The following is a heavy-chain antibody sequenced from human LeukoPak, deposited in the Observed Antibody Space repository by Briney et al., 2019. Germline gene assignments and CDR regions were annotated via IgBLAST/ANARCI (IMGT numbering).Heavy chain of an antibody. CDR2: IYYSGST. Sequence: SETLSLTCTVSGGSISSGSYYWSWIRQPPGKGLEWIGYIYYSGSTNYNPSLKSRVTISVDTSKNQFSLKLSSVTAADTAVYYCARFGAYGDYGEYWGQGTLVTVSS. D-gene: IGHD4-17*01. J-gene: IGHJ4*02. V-gene: IGHV4-61*01. CDR3: ARFGAYGDYGEY. CDR1: GGSISSGSYY.